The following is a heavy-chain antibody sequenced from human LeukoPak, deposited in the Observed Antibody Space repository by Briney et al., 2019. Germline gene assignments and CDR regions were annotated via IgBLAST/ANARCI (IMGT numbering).Heavy chain of an antibody. CDR2: IYTSGST. V-gene: IGHV4-4*07. CDR3: ARGRNYYDSSGYYYESAFDI. Sequence: SETLSLTCTVSGGSISSYYWSWIRQPAGKGLEWIGRIYTSGSTHYNPSLKSRVTMSVDTSKNQFSLKLSSVTAADTAVYYCARGRNYYDSSGYYYESAFDIWGQGTMVTVSS. J-gene: IGHJ3*02. D-gene: IGHD3-22*01. CDR1: GGSISSYY.